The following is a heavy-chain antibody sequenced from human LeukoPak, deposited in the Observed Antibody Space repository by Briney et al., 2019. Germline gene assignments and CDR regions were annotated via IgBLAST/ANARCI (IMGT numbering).Heavy chain of an antibody. D-gene: IGHD3-9*01. J-gene: IGHJ3*02. Sequence: GGSLRLSCAGSRFTFSNYVMNWVRQALGKGLGWVSHISVSGSIKHYTHTLRGRFTLSRDTTKNSLYLRMNRLRAQGPDVYICARDDLLVGIWGLGTMVTVFS. CDR2: ISVSGSIK. V-gene: IGHV3-48*03. CDR1: RFTFSNYV. CDR3: ARDDLLVGI.